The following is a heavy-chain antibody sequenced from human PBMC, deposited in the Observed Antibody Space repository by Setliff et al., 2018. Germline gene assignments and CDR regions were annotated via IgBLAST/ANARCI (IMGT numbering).Heavy chain of an antibody. CDR2: IRQDGGQT. V-gene: IGHV3-7*01. CDR3: ATDRNYYDSDTFYDAFDI. CDR1: EFTFSNYW. Sequence: PGGSLRLSCVASEFTFSNYWMTWVRQVPGKWLEWVANIRQDGGQTDYEDSVKGRFTISRDNAKNSLYLQMNSLRAEDTALYYCATDRNYYDSDTFYDAFDIWGQGTMVTVSS. J-gene: IGHJ3*02. D-gene: IGHD3-22*01.